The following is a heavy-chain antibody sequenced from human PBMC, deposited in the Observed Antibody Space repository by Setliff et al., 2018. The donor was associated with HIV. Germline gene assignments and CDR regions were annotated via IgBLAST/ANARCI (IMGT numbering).Heavy chain of an antibody. D-gene: IGHD3-10*01. J-gene: IGHJ4*02. CDR3: ARGRDSVLTPFDY. V-gene: IGHV4-34*01. CDR1: GGSFSGYY. CDR2: INHSGST. Sequence: PSETLSLTCAVYGGSFSGYYWNWIRQSPGKGLEWIGEINHSGSTNYNPSLKSRITISVDTSKKQFSLKLNSVTAADTAIYYCARGRDSVLTPFDYWGQGTLVTVSS.